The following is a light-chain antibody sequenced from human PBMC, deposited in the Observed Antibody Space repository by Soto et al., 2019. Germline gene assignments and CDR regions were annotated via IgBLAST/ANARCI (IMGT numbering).Light chain of an antibody. CDR1: QSVSSN. Sequence: EIVMTQSPATLSVSPGERATLSCRASQSVSSNLAWYQQKPGQAPRLLIYDASNRATGIPDRFSVSGSGTDFTLTISRLEPGDFAVYYCQQYGDSPRSFGQGTKVDIK. J-gene: IGKJ1*01. CDR2: DAS. V-gene: IGKV3D-15*01. CDR3: QQYGDSPRS.